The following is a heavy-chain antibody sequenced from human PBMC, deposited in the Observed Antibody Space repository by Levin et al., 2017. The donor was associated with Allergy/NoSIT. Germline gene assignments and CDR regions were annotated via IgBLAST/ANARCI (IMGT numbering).Heavy chain of an antibody. CDR3: ARDGGGNSGYDLAFDI. Sequence: PGGSLRLSCEASGFTFRNFGFHWVRQAPGKGLEWVAVIWHDGSKKLYADSVEGRLTISRDDSKNTVYLQPNTLRAEDTAVYYCARDGGGNSGYDLAFDIWGQGTKVTVSS. D-gene: IGHD5-12*01. CDR2: IWHDGSKK. CDR1: GFTFRNFG. J-gene: IGHJ3*02. V-gene: IGHV3-33*01.